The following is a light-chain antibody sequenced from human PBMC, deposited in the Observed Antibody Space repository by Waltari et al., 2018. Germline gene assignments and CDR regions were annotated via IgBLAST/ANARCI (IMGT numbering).Light chain of an antibody. V-gene: IGLV2-8*01. J-gene: IGLJ2*01. CDR1: SSDVGGYNY. Sequence: QSALTQPPSASGSPGQSVTISCAGTSSDVGGYNYVSWYQQRPDKAPKLMIFEVSKRPSGVPDRFSGSKSGNTASLTVSGLQAEDEADYYCSSYAGSNNFVVFGGGTKLTVL. CDR2: EVS. CDR3: SSYAGSNNFVV.